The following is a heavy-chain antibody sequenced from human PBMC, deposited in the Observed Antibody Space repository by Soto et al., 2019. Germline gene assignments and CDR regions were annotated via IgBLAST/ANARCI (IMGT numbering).Heavy chain of an antibody. Sequence: GGSLILSCAASGFTFSDYYMSWIRQAPGKGLEWVSYITSSSSYTNYADSVKGRFTISRDNAKNSLYLQMNSLRAEDTAVYYCARDSRGKVPFAEYYFDYWGQGTLVTVSS. V-gene: IGHV3-11*05. CDR2: ITSSSSYT. CDR3: ARDSRGKVPFAEYYFDY. D-gene: IGHD3-22*01. J-gene: IGHJ4*02. CDR1: GFTFSDYY.